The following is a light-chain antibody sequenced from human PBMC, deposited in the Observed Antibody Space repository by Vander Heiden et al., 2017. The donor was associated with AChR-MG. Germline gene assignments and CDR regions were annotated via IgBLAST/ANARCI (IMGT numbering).Light chain of an antibody. V-gene: IGLV2-11*01. CDR2: DIT. J-gene: IGLJ3*02. CDR3: CSYADNYTWV. CDR1: NSDVAGYNF. Sequence: QSALTQPRSVSGSPGQSVTISCTGTNSDVAGYNFVSWYQQHPGKAPKLMIYDITKRPSGVPDRFSGSKSGNTASLTISGLQAEDEADYYCCSYADNYTWVFGGGTQLTVL.